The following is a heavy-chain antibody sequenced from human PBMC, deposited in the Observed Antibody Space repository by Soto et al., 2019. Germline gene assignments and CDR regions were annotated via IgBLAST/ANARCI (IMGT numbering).Heavy chain of an antibody. CDR1: GGSISSSNW. V-gene: IGHV4-4*02. Sequence: SAPLSLTRAVSGGSISSSNWRSQVRKPPGRGLWLIGEICNSGSTNSNPSHRSRVTIAGDKSKNQCSLKLSSVTAADTAVDYCASDKAVGAPCYYYGMDVWDQGTTVT. J-gene: IGHJ6*02. CDR3: ASDKAVGAPCYYYGMDV. CDR2: ICNSGST. D-gene: IGHD1-26*01.